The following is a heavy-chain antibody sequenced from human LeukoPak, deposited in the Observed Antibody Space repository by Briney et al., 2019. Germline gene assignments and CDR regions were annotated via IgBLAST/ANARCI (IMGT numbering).Heavy chain of an antibody. CDR1: GFTFSTYA. CDR3: AKKMTTVDY. D-gene: IGHD4-17*01. Sequence: GGSLRLSCATSGFTFSTYAMTWVRQAPGKGLEWVSSISGSGGSTYYADSVKGRFTISRDNSKNTLYLQMNSLRAEDTAVYYCAKKMTTVDYWGQGTLVTVSS. J-gene: IGHJ4*02. CDR2: ISGSGGST. V-gene: IGHV3-23*01.